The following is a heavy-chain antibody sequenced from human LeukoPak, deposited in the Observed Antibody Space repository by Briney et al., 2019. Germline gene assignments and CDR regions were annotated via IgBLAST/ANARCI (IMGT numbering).Heavy chain of an antibody. CDR1: GGSFSGYY. J-gene: IGHJ4*02. CDR2: INHSGST. CDR3: AREARSVITFGGVIVPTKFDY. Sequence: SETLSLTCAVHGGSFSGYYWSWIRQPPGKGLEWIGEINHSGSTNYNPSLKSRVTISVDTSKNQFSLKLSSVTAADTAVYYCAREARSVITFGGVIVPTKFDYWGQGTLVTVSS. V-gene: IGHV4-34*01. D-gene: IGHD3-16*02.